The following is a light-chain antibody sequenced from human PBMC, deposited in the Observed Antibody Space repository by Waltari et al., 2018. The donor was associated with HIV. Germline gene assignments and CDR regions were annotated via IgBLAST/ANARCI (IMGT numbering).Light chain of an antibody. J-gene: IGKJ1*01. CDR1: QSVCSSC. V-gene: IGKV3-20*01. Sequence: EIVLTQSPGTLSLSPGERATLSCRASQSVCSSCLTWYQQQPGQAPRLLIYDTSSRATGIPDRFSGSGSGTDFTVTISRLEPEDFAVYYCQQYGSSPWTFGHGTKVEIK. CDR2: DTS. CDR3: QQYGSSPWT.